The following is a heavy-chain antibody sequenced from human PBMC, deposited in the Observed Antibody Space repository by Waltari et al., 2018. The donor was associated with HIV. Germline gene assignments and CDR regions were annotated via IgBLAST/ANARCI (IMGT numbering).Heavy chain of an antibody. J-gene: IGHJ4*02. D-gene: IGHD4-17*01. CDR1: GFTFSSYS. Sequence: EVQLVESGGGLVKPGGSLRLSCAASGFTFSSYSMNWVRQAPGKGLEWVSSISSISSYIYYADSVKGRFTISRDNAKNSLYLQMNSLRAEDTAVYYCARDVLYDYGDYRFDYWGQGTLVTVSS. CDR2: ISSISSYI. CDR3: ARDVLYDYGDYRFDY. V-gene: IGHV3-21*01.